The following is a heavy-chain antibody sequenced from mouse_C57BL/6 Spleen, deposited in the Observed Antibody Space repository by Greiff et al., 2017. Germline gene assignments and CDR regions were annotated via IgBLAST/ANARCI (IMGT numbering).Heavy chain of an antibody. J-gene: IGHJ2*01. V-gene: IGHV5-15*01. CDR2: ISNLAYSI. Sequence: EVKLMESGGGLVQPGGSLKLSCAASGFTFSDYGMAWVRQAPRKGPEWVAFISNLAYSIYYADTVTGRFTISRENAKNTLYLEMSSLRSEDTAMYYCARARYGDGYFDYWGQGTTLTVSS. CDR3: ARARYGDGYFDY. CDR1: GFTFSDYG. D-gene: IGHD2-13*01.